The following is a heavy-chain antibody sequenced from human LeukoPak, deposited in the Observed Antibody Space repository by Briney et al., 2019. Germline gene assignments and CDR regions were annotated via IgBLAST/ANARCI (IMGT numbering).Heavy chain of an antibody. CDR2: ISGSGSAS. Sequence: GRSLRLSCAASGFTFSGYAMSWVRQAPGKGLEWVSAISGSGSASYYAASVKGRFTISRDSSKNTLYLQMNSLRAEDTAVYYCAKRNVGTFDYWGQGTLVTVSS. CDR3: AKRNVGTFDY. CDR1: GFTFSGYA. J-gene: IGHJ4*02. D-gene: IGHD7-27*01. V-gene: IGHV3-23*01.